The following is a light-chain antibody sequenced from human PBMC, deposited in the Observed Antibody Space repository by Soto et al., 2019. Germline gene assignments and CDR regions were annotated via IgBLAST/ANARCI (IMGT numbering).Light chain of an antibody. CDR1: SSDIGSYNR. CDR2: EVN. CDR3: NSFTTSSTYV. J-gene: IGLJ7*01. V-gene: IGLV2-18*02. Sequence: QSALTQPASVSGSPGQSITISCTGTSSDIGSYNRVSWYQQPPGTAPKLIVYEVNNRPSGVPDRFSGSKSGNTASLTISGLQAEDEAYYYCNSFTTSSTYVFGTGTQLTVL.